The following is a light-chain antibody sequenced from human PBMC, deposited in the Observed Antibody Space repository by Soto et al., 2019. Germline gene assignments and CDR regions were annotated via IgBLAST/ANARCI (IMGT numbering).Light chain of an antibody. V-gene: IGLV2-14*01. CDR3: NSYTSSSTLV. J-gene: IGLJ2*01. CDR1: SSDVGGYNY. Sequence: QSVLTQPASVSGSPGQSITISCTGTSSDVGGYNYVSWYQHHPGKAPKLMIYEVSDRPSGVSNRFSGSKSGNTASLTISGLQAEDEPDYYCNSYTSSSTLVFGGGTKVTVL. CDR2: EVS.